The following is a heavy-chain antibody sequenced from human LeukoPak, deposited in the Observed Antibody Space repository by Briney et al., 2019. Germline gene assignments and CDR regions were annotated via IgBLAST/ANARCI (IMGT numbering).Heavy chain of an antibody. CDR3: ARPVSRYGSGSYSYVY. Sequence: SETLSLTCTVSGVSISSSNSYWGWIRQPPGKGLEWIGSIYYSGTTYYNPSLKSRITISVDTSKNQFSLKLSSVTAADTALYYCARPVSRYGSGSYSYVYWGQGTLVTVSS. CDR2: IYYSGTT. CDR1: GVSISSSNSY. V-gene: IGHV4-39*01. D-gene: IGHD3-10*01. J-gene: IGHJ4*02.